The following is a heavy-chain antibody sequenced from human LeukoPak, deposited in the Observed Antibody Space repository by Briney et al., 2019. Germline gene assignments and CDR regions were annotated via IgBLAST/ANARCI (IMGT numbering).Heavy chain of an antibody. CDR2: ISASGGTP. CDR3: AKEFKEYSSGWPADDAFDI. V-gene: IGHV3-23*01. CDR1: GFTFSSYA. J-gene: IGHJ3*02. Sequence: GGSLRLSCAASGFTFSSYAMSWVRQAPGKGLEWVSSISASGGTPYFADSVKGRFTISRDNSKNTLYLQMNSLRAEDTAVYYCAKEFKEYSSGWPADDAFDIWGQGTMVTVSS. D-gene: IGHD6-19*01.